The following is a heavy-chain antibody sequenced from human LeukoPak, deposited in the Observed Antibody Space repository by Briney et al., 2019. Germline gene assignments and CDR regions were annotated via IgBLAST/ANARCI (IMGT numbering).Heavy chain of an antibody. D-gene: IGHD4-17*01. J-gene: IGHJ6*03. CDR3: ARDIGTGYGDYDTYYYYYMDV. CDR2: ISAYNGNT. CDR1: GYTFTSYG. Sequence: ASVKVSCKASGYTFTSYGISWVRQAPGQGLEWMGWISAYNGNTNYAQKFQGRVTITADDSTSTAYMELSSLRSEDTAVYYCARDIGTGYGDYDTYYYYYMDVWGKGTTVTISS. V-gene: IGHV1-18*01.